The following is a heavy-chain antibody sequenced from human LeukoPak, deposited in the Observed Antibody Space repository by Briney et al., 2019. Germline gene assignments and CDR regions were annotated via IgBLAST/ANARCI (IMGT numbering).Heavy chain of an antibody. J-gene: IGHJ3*02. D-gene: IGHD3-22*01. CDR2: IIPIFGTA. V-gene: IGHV1-69*05. CDR3: ATELYDSRDVDAFDI. CDR1: GGTFSSYA. Sequence: GASVKVSCKASGGTFSSYAISWVRQAPGQGLEWMGGIIPIFGTANYAQKFQGRVTITTDESTSTAYMELSSLRSEDTAVYYCATELYDSRDVDAFDIWGQGTMVTVSS.